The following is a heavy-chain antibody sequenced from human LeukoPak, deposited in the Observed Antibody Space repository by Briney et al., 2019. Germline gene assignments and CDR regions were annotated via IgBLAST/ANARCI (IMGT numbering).Heavy chain of an antibody. CDR2: ITGSGSEI. Sequence: GGSLRLSCAGSGFTFSRYAMSWVRHVPGKGLEWVSAITGSGSEIFSTDSVKGRFTISRDNAKNTLYLQMNNLRAEDTAIYYCAKDRFGSGGPNWFGPWGQGTLVTVSS. V-gene: IGHV3-23*01. D-gene: IGHD3-10*01. J-gene: IGHJ5*02. CDR3: AKDRFGSGGPNWFGP. CDR1: GFTFSRYA.